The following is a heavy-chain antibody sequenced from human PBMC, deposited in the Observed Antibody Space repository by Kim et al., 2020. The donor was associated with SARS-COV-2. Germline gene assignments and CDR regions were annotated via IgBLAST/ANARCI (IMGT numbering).Heavy chain of an antibody. D-gene: IGHD3-3*01. CDR1: GGSISSSSYY. CDR3: ARLIYDFWSGYNYYFDY. CDR2: IYYSGST. Sequence: SETLSLTCTVSGGSISSSSYYWGWIRQPPGKGLEWIGSIYYSGSTYYNPSLKSRVTISVDTSKNQFSLKLSSVTAADTAVYYCARLIYDFWSGYNYYFDYWRQGTLVTVSS. V-gene: IGHV4-39*01. J-gene: IGHJ4*02.